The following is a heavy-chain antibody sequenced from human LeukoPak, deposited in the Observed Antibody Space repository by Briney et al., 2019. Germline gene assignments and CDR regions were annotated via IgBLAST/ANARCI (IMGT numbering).Heavy chain of an antibody. CDR2: IRYDGSNK. D-gene: IGHD3-10*01. V-gene: IGHV3-30*02. Sequence: GGSLRLSCAASGFQFSRNGMHWVRQAPGKGLEWVAFIRYDGSNKFYVDSVRGRFTISRDNSKNTLNLQMNSLRIEDTAVYYSARDFDDVNGNYYYIPDYWGQGMLVTVSS. CDR1: GFQFSRNG. CDR3: ARDFDDVNGNYYYIPDY. J-gene: IGHJ4*02.